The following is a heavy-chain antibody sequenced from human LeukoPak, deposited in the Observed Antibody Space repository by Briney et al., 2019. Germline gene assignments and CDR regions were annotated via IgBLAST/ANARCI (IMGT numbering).Heavy chain of an antibody. V-gene: IGHV3-23*01. D-gene: IGHD6-13*01. CDR1: GFTFSSYA. Sequence: PGGSLRLSCAASGFTFSSYAMHWVRQAPGKGLEWVSAISGSGGSTYYADSVKGRFTISRDNSKNTLYLQMNSLRAEDTAVYYCAKLGSGSWYGEVAEYFQHWGQGTLVTVSS. J-gene: IGHJ1*01. CDR3: AKLGSGSWYGEVAEYFQH. CDR2: ISGSGGST.